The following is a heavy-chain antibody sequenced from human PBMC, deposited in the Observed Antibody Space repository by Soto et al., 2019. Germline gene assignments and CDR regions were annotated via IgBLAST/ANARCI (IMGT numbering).Heavy chain of an antibody. CDR3: ARTWGAQNDY. J-gene: IGHJ4*02. Sequence: QVQLQESGPGLVKPSETLSLTCVVSGGSLSSYYWSWIRQPPGKGLEWIGYIYYSGSTNYNPSLKSRVTISVDPSKNQFSLKLSSVTAAAPAVYYCARTWGAQNDYWGRGTLVTVSS. D-gene: IGHD3-16*01. CDR2: IYYSGST. V-gene: IGHV4-59*01. CDR1: GGSLSSYY.